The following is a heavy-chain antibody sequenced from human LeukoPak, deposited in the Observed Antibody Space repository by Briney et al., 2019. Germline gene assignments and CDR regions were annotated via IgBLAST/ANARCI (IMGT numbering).Heavy chain of an antibody. CDR2: INPNSGGT. CDR3: ARGPSEVADY. Sequence: ASVKVSCKASGYTFTDYYMHWMRQAPGQGLEWMGWINPNSGGTNYAQKFQGRVTMTRDTSISTAYMEPSRLRSDDTAVYYCARGPSEVADYCGQGTLFTVSS. J-gene: IGHJ4*02. V-gene: IGHV1-2*02. CDR1: GYTFTDYY. D-gene: IGHD2-15*01.